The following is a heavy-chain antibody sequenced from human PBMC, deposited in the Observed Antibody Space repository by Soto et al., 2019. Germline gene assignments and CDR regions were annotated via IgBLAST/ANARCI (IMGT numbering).Heavy chain of an antibody. CDR3: ARFTNPYYYDSRGIFDY. Sequence: QVQLVESGGGVVQPGRSLRLSCAASGFTFSSYGMHWVRQAPGKGLEWVAVIWYDGSNKYYADSVKGRFTISRDNSKNTLYLQMNSLRAEDTAVYYCARFTNPYYYDSRGIFDYWGQGTLVTVSS. CDR1: GFTFSSYG. CDR2: IWYDGSNK. D-gene: IGHD3-22*01. J-gene: IGHJ4*02. V-gene: IGHV3-33*01.